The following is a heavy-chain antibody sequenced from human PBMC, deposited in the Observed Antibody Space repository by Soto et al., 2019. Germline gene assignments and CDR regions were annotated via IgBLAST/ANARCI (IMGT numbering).Heavy chain of an antibody. V-gene: IGHV4-34*01. D-gene: IGHD6-6*01. CDR1: GGSFSGYY. Sequence: SETLSLTCAVYGGSFSGYYWSWIRQPPGKGLEWIGEINHSGSTNYNPSLKSRVAISVDTSKNQFSLKLSSVTAADTAVYYCARVRRGLYSSSRPGYFDYWGQGTLVTVSS. CDR3: ARVRRGLYSSSRPGYFDY. J-gene: IGHJ4*02. CDR2: INHSGST.